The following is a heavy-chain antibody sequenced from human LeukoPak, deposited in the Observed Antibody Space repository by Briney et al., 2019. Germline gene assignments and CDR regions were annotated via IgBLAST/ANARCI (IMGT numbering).Heavy chain of an antibody. D-gene: IGHD1-26*01. Sequence: GASVKLSCKASGYTFTSYGISWVRQAPGQGLEWMGWISAYNGNTNYAQKLQGRVIMATDTSTSTAYMELRSLRSDDTAVYYCAKNGSGSYLDDYWGQGTLVTVSS. CDR1: GYTFTSYG. V-gene: IGHV1-18*01. CDR3: AKNGSGSYLDDY. J-gene: IGHJ4*02. CDR2: ISAYNGNT.